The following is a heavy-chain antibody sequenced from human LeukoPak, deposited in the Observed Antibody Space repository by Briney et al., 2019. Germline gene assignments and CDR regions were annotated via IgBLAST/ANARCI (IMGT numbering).Heavy chain of an antibody. CDR3: ATGITGTKRVGYFDY. J-gene: IGHJ4*02. CDR1: GFTFSSYW. V-gene: IGHV3-7*01. D-gene: IGHD1-20*01. CDR2: IKQDGSEK. Sequence: VGSLRLSCAASGFTFSSYWMSWVRQAPGKGLKWVANIKQDGSEKYYVDSVKGRFTISRDNAKNSLYLQMNSLRAEDTAVYYCATGITGTKRVGYFDYWGQGTLVTVSS.